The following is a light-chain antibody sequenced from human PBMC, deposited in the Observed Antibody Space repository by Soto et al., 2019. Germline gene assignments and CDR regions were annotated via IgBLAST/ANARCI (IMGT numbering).Light chain of an antibody. V-gene: IGKV3-20*01. Sequence: EIVLTHSPGTLSLSPCDRATLSSSASQNLGSGYLAWYQQKPGQAPRILIYAASSRATGIPDRFSGSGSGTDFTLTISRLEPEDFAVYYCQQYGSSPITFGQGTRLEIK. CDR2: AAS. J-gene: IGKJ5*01. CDR1: QNLGSGY. CDR3: QQYGSSPIT.